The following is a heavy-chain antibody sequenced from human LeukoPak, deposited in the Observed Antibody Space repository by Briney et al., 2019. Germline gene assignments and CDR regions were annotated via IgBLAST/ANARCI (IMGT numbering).Heavy chain of an antibody. CDR1: GGSFSGYY. CDR3: ARGAYDSSGHYYYFDY. V-gene: IGHV4-34*01. J-gene: IGHJ4*02. CDR2: INHSGST. D-gene: IGHD3-22*01. Sequence: SETLSLTCAVYGGSFSGYYWSWIRQPPGKGLEWIGEINHSGSTNYNPSLKSRVTISVDTSKNQFSLKLSSVTAADTAIYYCARGAYDSSGHYYYFDYWGQGTLVTVSS.